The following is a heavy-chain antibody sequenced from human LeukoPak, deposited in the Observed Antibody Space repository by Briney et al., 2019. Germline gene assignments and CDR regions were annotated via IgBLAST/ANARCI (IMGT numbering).Heavy chain of an antibody. Sequence: SETLSLTCAVSGGSISSSSYYWGWIRQPPGKGLEWIGSIYYSGSTYYNASLKSRVTISVDTSKNQFSLKLSSVTAADTAVYYCARGRGELLNGWGQGTLVTVSS. J-gene: IGHJ4*02. D-gene: IGHD3-10*01. CDR1: GGSISSSSYY. V-gene: IGHV4-39*07. CDR3: ARGRGELLNG. CDR2: IYYSGST.